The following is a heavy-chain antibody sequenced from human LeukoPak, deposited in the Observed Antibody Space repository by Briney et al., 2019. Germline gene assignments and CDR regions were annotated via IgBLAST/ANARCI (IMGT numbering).Heavy chain of an antibody. CDR2: ISHDGYNK. Sequence: GGSLRLSCAASGFTFSDFGMHWVRQAPGQGLEGVAVISHDGYNKYFADSVKGRFTISRDNSKSTLYLQMNSLRAEDTALYYCATQDGFDNNGYYGYWGQGTLVTVSS. CDR3: ATQDGFDNNGYYGY. D-gene: IGHD3-22*01. CDR1: GFTFSDFG. V-gene: IGHV3-30*03. J-gene: IGHJ4*02.